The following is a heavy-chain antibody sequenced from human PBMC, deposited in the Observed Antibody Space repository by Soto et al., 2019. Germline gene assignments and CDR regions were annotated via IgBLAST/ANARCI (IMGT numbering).Heavy chain of an antibody. D-gene: IGHD3-3*01. V-gene: IGHV3-74*01. J-gene: IGHJ3*02. CDR1: GFTFSGHW. CDR2: IKSDGRST. Sequence: PGGSLRLSCAASGFTFSGHWMHWVRQAPGKGLVWVSRIKSDGRSTSYADSVKGRFTVSRDNAKNSLFLLMSSLRADDTAVYYCARGGQNFWMREDAFDMWGQRTMVTVS. CDR3: ARGGQNFWMREDAFDM.